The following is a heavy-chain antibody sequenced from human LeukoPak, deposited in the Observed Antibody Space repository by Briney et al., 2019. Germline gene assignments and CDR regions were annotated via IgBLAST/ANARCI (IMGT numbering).Heavy chain of an antibody. V-gene: IGHV3-23*01. CDR3: AKDLGISGWSFDY. D-gene: IGHD3-10*01. CDR1: GFTFSTYA. CDR2: ISGSGGST. J-gene: IGHJ4*02. Sequence: PGGSLRLSCAASGFTFSTYAMSWVRQAPGKGLEWVSAISGSGGSTNYADSVKGRFTISRDNSKNTLYLQMNSLRAEDTAVYYCAKDLGISGWSFDYWGRGTLVTVSS.